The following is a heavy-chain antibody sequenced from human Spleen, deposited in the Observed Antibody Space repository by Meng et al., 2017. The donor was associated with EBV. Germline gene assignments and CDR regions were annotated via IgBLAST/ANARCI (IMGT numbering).Heavy chain of an antibody. CDR2: INLSGST. V-gene: IGHV4-34*01. Sequence: QAQRQQWRAGLLKPSEPPSLTCAVYGGSFSGYYCSWIRQPPGKGLEWIGEINLSGSTNYNPSLKSRITISVDTSNNQFSLKLSSVTAADTAVYYCARGKASAAGNDYWGQGTLVTVSS. J-gene: IGHJ4*02. CDR3: ARGKASAAGNDY. CDR1: GGSFSGYY. D-gene: IGHD6-13*01.